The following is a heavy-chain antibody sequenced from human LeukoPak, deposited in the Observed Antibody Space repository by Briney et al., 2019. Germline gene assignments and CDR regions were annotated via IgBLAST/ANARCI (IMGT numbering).Heavy chain of an antibody. V-gene: IGHV5-51*01. CDR1: GYNFTKHW. J-gene: IGHJ4*02. CDR2: IYPGDSDT. D-gene: IGHD6-13*01. Sequence: PGESLKISCKASGYNFTKHWVGWVRQMPGKGLEWMGIIYPGDSDTRYSPSFQGQVTISADKSISTAYLQWSSLKASDTAMYYCARLGRVAAAGTSDYWGQGTLVTVSS. CDR3: ARLGRVAAAGTSDY.